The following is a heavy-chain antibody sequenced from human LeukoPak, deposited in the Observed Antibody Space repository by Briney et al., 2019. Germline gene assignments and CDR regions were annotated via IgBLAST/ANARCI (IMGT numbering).Heavy chain of an antibody. CDR2: IIPILGIA. J-gene: IGHJ3*02. V-gene: IGHV1-69*04. D-gene: IGHD2-21*01. CDR3: ARGWQLGGDLGDAFDI. Sequence: SVKVSCKASGGTFSSYAISWVRQAPGQGLEWMGRIIPILGIANYAQKFQGRVTITADESTSTAYMELSSLRSEDTAVYYCARGWQLGGDLGDAFDIWGQGTMVTVSS. CDR1: GGTFSSYA.